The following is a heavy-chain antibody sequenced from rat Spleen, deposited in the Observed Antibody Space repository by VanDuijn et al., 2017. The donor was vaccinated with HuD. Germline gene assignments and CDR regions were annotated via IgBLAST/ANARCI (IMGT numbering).Heavy chain of an antibody. CDR3: SRGNYPTITTGNWFAY. D-gene: IGHD1-4*01. CDR2: ITNTGGSI. V-gene: IGHV5-31*01. Sequence: EVQLVESDGGLVQPGRSLKLSCAASGFTFNNYWMSWIRQAPGKGLEWVASITNTGGSIYYPDSVKGRFTISRDYAQNTLYLQMNSLRSEDTATYYCSRGNYPTITTGNWFAYWGQGTLVTVSS. J-gene: IGHJ3*01. CDR1: GFTFNNYW.